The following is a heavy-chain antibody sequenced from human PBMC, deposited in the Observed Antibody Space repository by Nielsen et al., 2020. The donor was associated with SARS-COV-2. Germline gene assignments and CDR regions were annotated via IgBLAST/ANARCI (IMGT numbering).Heavy chain of an antibody. CDR3: ARDSSGTYRRVDY. V-gene: IGHV1-2*06. J-gene: IGHJ4*02. D-gene: IGHD3-22*01. CDR2: ISPNSGGT. CDR1: GYTFTDYY. Sequence: ASVKVSCKASGYTFTDYYVHWVRQAPGQGLEWMGRISPNSGGTNYAQKFQGRVTMTRDTSISTVYMELSSLRSDDTAVYYCARDSSGTYRRVDYWGQGTLVTVSS.